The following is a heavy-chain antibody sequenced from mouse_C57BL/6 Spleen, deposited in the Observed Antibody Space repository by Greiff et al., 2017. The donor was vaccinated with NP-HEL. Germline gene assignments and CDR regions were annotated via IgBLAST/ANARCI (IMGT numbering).Heavy chain of an antibody. Sequence: EVQLVESEGGLVQPGSSMKLSCTASGFTFSDYYMAWVRQVPEKGLEWVANINYDGSSTYYLDSLKSRFIISRDNAKNILYLQMSSLKSEDTATYYCARGGSLYDYFDYWGQGTTLTVSS. CDR1: GFTFSDYY. D-gene: IGHD1-1*01. CDR2: INYDGSST. CDR3: ARGGSLYDYFDY. J-gene: IGHJ2*01. V-gene: IGHV5-16*01.